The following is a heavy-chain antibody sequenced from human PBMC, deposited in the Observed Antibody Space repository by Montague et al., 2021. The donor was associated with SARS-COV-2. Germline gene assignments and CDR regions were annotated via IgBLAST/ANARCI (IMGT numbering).Heavy chain of an antibody. Sequence: TLSLTCTVSGGSISSAGYYWSWIRQHPGKGLEWIGYIYYSGSTYYNPSLKSRVTISVDTSKNQFSLKLSSVTAADTAVYYCARVQGITMIVVVIGAFDIWGQGTLVTVSS. J-gene: IGHJ3*02. V-gene: IGHV4-31*03. D-gene: IGHD3-22*01. CDR2: IYYSGST. CDR1: GGSISSAGYY. CDR3: ARVQGITMIVVVIGAFDI.